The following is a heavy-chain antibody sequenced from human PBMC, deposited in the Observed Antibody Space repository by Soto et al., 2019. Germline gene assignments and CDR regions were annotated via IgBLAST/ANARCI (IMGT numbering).Heavy chain of an antibody. CDR3: ARARLRAVYAFDF. J-gene: IGHJ3*01. CDR1: GVSITSGAYY. Sequence: PSETLSLTCTLSGVSITSGAYYWTWVRQHPGKGLEWIGYIYYNGNTYFSPSLKSRLTISIDTSKNQFSLKLSSVTAADTAMYYCARARLRAVYAFDFWGQGTRVTVS. CDR2: IYYNGNT. V-gene: IGHV4-31*03. D-gene: IGHD4-17*01.